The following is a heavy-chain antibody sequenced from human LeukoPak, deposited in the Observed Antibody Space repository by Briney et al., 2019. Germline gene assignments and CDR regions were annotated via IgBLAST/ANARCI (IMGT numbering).Heavy chain of an antibody. V-gene: IGHV3-53*01. Sequence: PGGSLRLSCAASGFTVSSNYMSWVRQAPGKGLEWVPVIYSGGSTYYADSVKGRFTISRDNSKNTLYLQMNSLRAEDTAVYYCAREKESSFDYWGQGTLVTVSS. CDR2: IYSGGST. J-gene: IGHJ4*02. CDR1: GFTVSSNY. D-gene: IGHD3-10*01. CDR3: AREKESSFDY.